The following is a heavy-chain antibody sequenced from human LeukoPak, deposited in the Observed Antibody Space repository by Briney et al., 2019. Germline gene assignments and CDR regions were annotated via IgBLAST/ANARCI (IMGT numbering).Heavy chain of an antibody. J-gene: IGHJ3*02. D-gene: IGHD3-9*01. CDR1: GGSINSYY. CDR3: ARDRIAYYDILSGYFRNAFDI. V-gene: IGHV4-59*01. Sequence: SETLSLTCTVSGGSINSYYWSWIRQPPGKGLEWIGDVYDSGSTKYNPSLKSRVTISVDTSNNKFSLKLSSVTAADTAVYYCARDRIAYYDILSGYFRNAFDIWGQGTMITVSS. CDR2: VYDSGST.